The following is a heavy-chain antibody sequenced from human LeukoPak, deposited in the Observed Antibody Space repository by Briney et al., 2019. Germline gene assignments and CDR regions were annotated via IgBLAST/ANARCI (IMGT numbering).Heavy chain of an antibody. D-gene: IGHD4/OR15-4a*01. CDR3: ARAPDYFFFDY. Sequence: GRSLRLSCAASGFTFSSYGMHWVRQAPGKGLEWVAVISYDGSNKYYADSVKGRFTISRDNAKNSLYLQMNSLRAEDTAVYYCARAPDYFFFDYWGQGTLVTVSS. J-gene: IGHJ4*02. V-gene: IGHV3-30*03. CDR2: ISYDGSNK. CDR1: GFTFSSYG.